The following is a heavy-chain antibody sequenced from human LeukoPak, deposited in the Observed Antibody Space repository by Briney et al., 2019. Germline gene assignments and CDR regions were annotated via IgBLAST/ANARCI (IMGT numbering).Heavy chain of an antibody. V-gene: IGHV4-59*12. D-gene: IGHD6-13*01. CDR1: GGSISSSY. J-gene: IGHJ4*02. CDR3: AIRFGRLEAGGTPFDS. Sequence: SETLSLTCTVSGGSISSSYWSWIRQPPGKGLEWIGYIYYSGSTNYNPSLKSRVTISVDTSKKQFSLKLTSVTAADTALYYCAIRFGRLEAGGTPFDSWGQGTLVTVSS. CDR2: IYYSGST.